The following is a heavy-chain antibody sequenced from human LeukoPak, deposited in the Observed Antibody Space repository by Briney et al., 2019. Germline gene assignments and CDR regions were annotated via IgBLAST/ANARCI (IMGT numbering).Heavy chain of an antibody. V-gene: IGHV3-23*01. Sequence: PGGSLRLSCAASGFTFTTYGMNWVRQAPGKGLEWVSGVSPSGDITHYADSVKGRFTISRDNSKYTLYLQMNNVRAEDTAVYYCAKDGAWLRFDDWGQGTLVTVSS. D-gene: IGHD5-12*01. J-gene: IGHJ4*02. CDR3: AKDGAWLRFDD. CDR2: VSPSGDIT. CDR1: GFTFTTYG.